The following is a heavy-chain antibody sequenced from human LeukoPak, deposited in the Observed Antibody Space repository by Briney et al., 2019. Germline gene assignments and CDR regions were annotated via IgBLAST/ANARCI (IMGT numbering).Heavy chain of an antibody. Sequence: SQTLSLTCAISGDSVSSSSAAWNWIRQSPSRGLEWLGRTYYRSKWYNEYAASVRSRITVNPDTSKNQFSLQLNSVTPEDTAVYYCAREDYGGNSGTYFDYWGQGTLVTVSS. CDR2: TYYRSKWYN. V-gene: IGHV6-1*01. CDR1: GDSVSSSSAA. D-gene: IGHD4-23*01. CDR3: AREDYGGNSGTYFDY. J-gene: IGHJ4*02.